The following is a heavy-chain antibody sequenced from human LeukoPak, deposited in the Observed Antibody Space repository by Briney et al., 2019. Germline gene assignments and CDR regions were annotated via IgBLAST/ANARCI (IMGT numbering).Heavy chain of an antibody. D-gene: IGHD1-20*01. Sequence: SETLSLTCTVSGGSISSYYWSWIRQPAGKGLEWIGRIYTSGSTNYNPSLKSRVTMSVDTSKNQFSLKLSSVTAADTAVYYCARDTYDWNRRPPWYFDLWGRGTLVTVSS. CDR2: IYTSGST. J-gene: IGHJ2*01. CDR1: GGSISSYY. CDR3: ARDTYDWNRRPPWYFDL. V-gene: IGHV4-4*07.